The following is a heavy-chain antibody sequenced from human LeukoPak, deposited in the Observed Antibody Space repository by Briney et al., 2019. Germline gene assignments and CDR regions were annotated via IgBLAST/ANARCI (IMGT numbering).Heavy chain of an antibody. CDR1: GDSISSSSFY. V-gene: IGHV4-39*01. J-gene: IGHJ4*02. D-gene: IGHD2-2*01. CDR2: IYYSGST. CDR3: ARHRGYCSSTSCYHFDY. Sequence: PSETLSLTCTVSGDSISSSSFYWGWIRQPPGKGLEWIGSIYYSGSTYYNMSLKSRVTISVDTSKNEFSLKLSSVTAADTAVYYCARHRGYCSSTSCYHFDYWGQGTLVTVSS.